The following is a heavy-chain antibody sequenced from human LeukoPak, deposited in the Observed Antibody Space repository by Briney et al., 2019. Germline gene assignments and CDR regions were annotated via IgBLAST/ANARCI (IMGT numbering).Heavy chain of an antibody. CDR2: IYHSGTTNYNPSLT. V-gene: IGHV4-4*02. CDR3: ARLDMTTTTEDY. Sequence: SETLSLTCAVSGGSISSSYWWNWVRQPPGKGLEWIGEIYHSGTTNYNPSLTNYNPSLKSRVTISVDKSKNQFFLKLTSVTAADTAVYYCARLDMTTTTEDYWGQGTLVTVSS. CDR1: GGSISSSYW. J-gene: IGHJ4*02. D-gene: IGHD5-24*01.